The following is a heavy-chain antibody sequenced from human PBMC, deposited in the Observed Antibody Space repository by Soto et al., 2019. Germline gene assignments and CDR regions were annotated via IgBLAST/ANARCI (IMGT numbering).Heavy chain of an antibody. D-gene: IGHD2-15*01. CDR3: ARDLEYCSGGSCYDAFDI. CDR2: ISAYNGNT. CDR1: GYTFTSYG. J-gene: IGHJ3*02. V-gene: IGHV1-18*01. Sequence: ASVKVSCKASGYTFTSYGISWVRQAPGQGLEWMGWISAYNGNTNYAQKLQGRVTMTTDTSTSTAYMELRSLRSDDTAVYYCARDLEYCSGGSCYDAFDIWGQGTMVTVS.